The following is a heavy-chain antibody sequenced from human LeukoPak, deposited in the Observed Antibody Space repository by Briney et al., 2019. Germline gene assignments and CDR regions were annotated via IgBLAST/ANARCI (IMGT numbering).Heavy chain of an antibody. CDR1: GYTFTGYY. V-gene: IGHV1-2*02. CDR3: ARSYSSGWYYPGWDY. Sequence: GASVKVSCKASGYTFTGYYMHWVRQAPGQGLEWMGWINPNSGGTNSAQKFQGRVTMNRDTSISTAYMELSRLRSDDTAVYYCARSYSSGWYYPGWDYWGRARLVGVSS. D-gene: IGHD6-19*01. J-gene: IGHJ4*02. CDR2: INPNSGGT.